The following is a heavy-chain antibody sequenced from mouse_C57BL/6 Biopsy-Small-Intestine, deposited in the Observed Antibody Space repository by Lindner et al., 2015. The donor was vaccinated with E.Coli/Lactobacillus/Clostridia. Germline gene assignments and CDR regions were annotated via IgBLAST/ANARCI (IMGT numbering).Heavy chain of an antibody. Sequence: VQLQESGAELVKPGASVKLSCKASGYTFTEYTIHWIKQRSGQGLEWIGWFYPGSDSINYNEKFNDKATLTADKSSSTVYMELSRLTSEDSAVYFCARHVHYYGSSLFDYWGQGTTLTVSS. CDR2: FYPGSDSI. CDR3: ARHVHYYGSSLFDY. J-gene: IGHJ2*01. V-gene: IGHV1-62-2*01. CDR1: GYTFTEYT. D-gene: IGHD1-1*01.